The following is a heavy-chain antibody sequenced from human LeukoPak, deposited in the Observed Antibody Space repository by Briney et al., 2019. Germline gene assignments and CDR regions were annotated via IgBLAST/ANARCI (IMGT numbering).Heavy chain of an antibody. V-gene: IGHV3-7*01. CDR1: GFTFNHYW. J-gene: IGHJ4*02. CDR2: IKEDGSET. D-gene: IGHD2/OR15-2a*01. Sequence: GGSLRLSREASGFTFNHYWMSWVRQAPGKGLEWVANIKEDGSETYYVDSVEGRFTISRDNANNALYLQMNDLRAEDTAVYYCARDRPSDQFLFYQTFDCWGQGTLVAVSS. CDR3: ARDRPSDQFLFYQTFDC.